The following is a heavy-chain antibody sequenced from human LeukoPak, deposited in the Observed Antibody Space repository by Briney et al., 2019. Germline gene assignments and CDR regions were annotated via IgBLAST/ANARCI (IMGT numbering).Heavy chain of an antibody. CDR2: FDPQDGET. V-gene: IGHV1-24*01. CDR1: GNSLTELS. Sequence: ASVKVSCKVSGNSLTELSIHWVRQAPGKGLEWMGRFDPQDGETVYGQKLQGRVTMTTDTSTSTAYMEPRSLRSDDTAVYYCARDLPYDFWSGYEAFDIWGQGTMVTVSS. CDR3: ARDLPYDFWSGYEAFDI. D-gene: IGHD3-3*01. J-gene: IGHJ3*02.